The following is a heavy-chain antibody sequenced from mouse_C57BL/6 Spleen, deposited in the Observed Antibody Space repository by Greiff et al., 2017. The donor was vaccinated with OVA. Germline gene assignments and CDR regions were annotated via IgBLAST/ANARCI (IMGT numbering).Heavy chain of an antibody. V-gene: IGHV2-4*01. CDR1: GFSLTSYG. J-gene: IGHJ4*01. D-gene: IGHD2-4*01. CDR2: IWSGGST. CDR3: AKKYDYGRGYAMDY. Sequence: VKLVESGPGLVQPSQSLSITCTVSGFSLTSYGVHWVRQPPGKGLEWLGVIWSGGSTDYNAAFISRLSISKDNSKSQVFFKMNSLQADDTAIYYCAKKYDYGRGYAMDYWGQGTSVTVSS.